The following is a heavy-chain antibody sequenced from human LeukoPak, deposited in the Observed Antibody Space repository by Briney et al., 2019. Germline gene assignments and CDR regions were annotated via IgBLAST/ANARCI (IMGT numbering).Heavy chain of an antibody. J-gene: IGHJ5*02. Sequence: PSETLSLTCTVSGGSISSSTYFWGWIRQPPGKGLEWIGTIYYSGSTYYNPSLKSRVTISVDSSKNQFSLRLSSVTAADTAVYYCARESLTWLQSRTSWFDPWGQGTLVTVSS. CDR2: IYYSGST. CDR3: ARESLTWLQSRTSWFDP. V-gene: IGHV4-39*07. D-gene: IGHD5-24*01. CDR1: GGSISSSTYF.